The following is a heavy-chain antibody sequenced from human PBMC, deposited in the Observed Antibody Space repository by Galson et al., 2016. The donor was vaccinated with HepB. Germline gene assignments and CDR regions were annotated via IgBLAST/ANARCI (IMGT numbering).Heavy chain of an antibody. V-gene: IGHV4-39*01. Sequence: SITSVSGDSISSSAYYWDWVRQSPGNRLEWIGSIDFSGNTYYNSPLKGRVTISLDISNNQFSLKLKSVTAADTAIYFCARHIHSGGHEYWGQGTLVTVSS. CDR3: ARHIHSGGHEY. J-gene: IGHJ4*02. CDR2: IDFSGNT. D-gene: IGHD3-10*01. CDR1: GDSISSSAYY.